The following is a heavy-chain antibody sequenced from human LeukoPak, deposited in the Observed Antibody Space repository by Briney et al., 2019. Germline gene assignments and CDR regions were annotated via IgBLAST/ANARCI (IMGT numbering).Heavy chain of an antibody. D-gene: IGHD6-19*01. CDR2: INVYNDNT. J-gene: IGHJ4*02. CDR3: ARYSGWSLKYFDY. CDR1: GYTFPTYG. V-gene: IGHV1-18*01. Sequence: ASVKVTFKSSGYTFPTYGINWVRQAPRQGLEWIGWINVYNDNTNYAPKLQGRVTLTTDTSTSTAYMELNSLTSDDTAVYYCARYSGWSLKYFDYWGGDTRVTVSS.